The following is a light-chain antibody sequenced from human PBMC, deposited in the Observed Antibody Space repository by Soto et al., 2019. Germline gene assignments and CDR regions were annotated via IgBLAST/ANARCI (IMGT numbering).Light chain of an antibody. Sequence: QSVLTQPPSASGTPGQRVTISCSGSSSNIGSNTVNWYQQLPGTAPKLLIYSNSLRPSGVPDRFSGSRSGTSASLAISGLQSEDEADYYCAAWDDSLQGFVAFGGGTKLTVL. V-gene: IGLV1-44*01. J-gene: IGLJ2*01. CDR1: SSNIGSNT. CDR3: AAWDDSLQGFVA. CDR2: SNS.